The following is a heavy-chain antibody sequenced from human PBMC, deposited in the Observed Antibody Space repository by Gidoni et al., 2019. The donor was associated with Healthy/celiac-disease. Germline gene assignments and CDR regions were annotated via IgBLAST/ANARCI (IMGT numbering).Heavy chain of an antibody. J-gene: IGHJ4*02. CDR3: AKESMATIGAFDY. D-gene: IGHD5-12*01. V-gene: IGHV3-30*02. Sequence: FTISRDNSKNTLYLQMNSLRAEDTAVYYCAKESMATIGAFDYWGQGTLVTVSS.